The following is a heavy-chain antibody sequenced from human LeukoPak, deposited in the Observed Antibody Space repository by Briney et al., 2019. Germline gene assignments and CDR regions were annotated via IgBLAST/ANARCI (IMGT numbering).Heavy chain of an antibody. CDR1: GGSISSSTHY. CDR3: ARSYCSSSCYAVGAFDI. CDR2: IHYSGST. V-gene: IGHV4-39*01. J-gene: IGHJ3*02. D-gene: IGHD2-2*01. Sequence: PSETLSLTCTVSGGSISSSTHYWGWIRQPPGKGLEWMGSIHYSGSTYYNPSLKSRVTISVDMSKNQFSLRLSPVTAADTAVYYCARSYCSSSCYAVGAFDIWGQGTVVTVSS.